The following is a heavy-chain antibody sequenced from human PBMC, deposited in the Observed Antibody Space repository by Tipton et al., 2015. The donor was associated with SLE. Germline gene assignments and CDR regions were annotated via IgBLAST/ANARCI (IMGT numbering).Heavy chain of an antibody. D-gene: IGHD6-13*01. CDR2: IIPIFGTA. CDR1: GGTFSSYA. V-gene: IGHV1-69*01. Sequence: QVQLVQSGAEVKKPGSSVKVSCKASGGTFSSYAISWVRQAPGQGLEWMGGIIPIFGTANYAQKFQGRVTITADESTSTAYLELRSLRSDDTAVYYCASGPLSTGGILDHWGQGTLVTVSS. J-gene: IGHJ4*02. CDR3: ASGPLSTGGILDH.